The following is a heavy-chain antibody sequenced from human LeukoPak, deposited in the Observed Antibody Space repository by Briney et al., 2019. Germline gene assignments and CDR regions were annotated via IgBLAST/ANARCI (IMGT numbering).Heavy chain of an antibody. J-gene: IGHJ6*03. Sequence: GGSLRLSCAASGFTVSSNYMSWVRQAPGKGLEWVSVIYSGGSTYYADSVKGRFTISRDNSKNTLYLQMNSLRAEDTAVYYCARDGTGYSSGWYLYMNVWGKGTTVTVSS. CDR1: GFTVSSNY. CDR2: IYSGGST. D-gene: IGHD6-19*01. V-gene: IGHV3-53*01. CDR3: ARDGTGYSSGWYLYMNV.